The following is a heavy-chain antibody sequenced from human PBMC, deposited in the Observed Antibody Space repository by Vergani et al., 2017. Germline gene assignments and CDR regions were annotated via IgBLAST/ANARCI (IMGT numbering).Heavy chain of an antibody. J-gene: IGHJ4*02. CDR2: IRSKAYGGTT. V-gene: IGHV3-49*03. CDR3: AKDWIKWELIWDDY. CDR1: GFTFGDYA. Sequence: EVQLVESGGGLVQPGRSLRLSCTASGFTFGDYAMSWFRQAPGKGLEWVGFIRSKAYGGTTEYAASVKGRFTISRDDSKSIAYLQMNSLRAEDTAVYYCAKDWIKWELIWDDYWGQGTLVTVSS. D-gene: IGHD1-26*01.